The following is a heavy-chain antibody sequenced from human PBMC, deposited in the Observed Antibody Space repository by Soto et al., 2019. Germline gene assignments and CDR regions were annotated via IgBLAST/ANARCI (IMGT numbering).Heavy chain of an antibody. J-gene: IGHJ6*02. CDR3: ARPMILDNYGMDV. Sequence: SETLSLTCTVSGGYISSSSYYLGWNRQPPGKGLEWIGSIYYSGSTYYNPSLKSRVTISVDTSKNQFSLKLSSVTAADTAVYYCARPMILDNYGMDVWGQGNTVTVSS. CDR2: IYYSGST. V-gene: IGHV4-39*01. CDR1: GGYISSSSYY. D-gene: IGHD3-3*01.